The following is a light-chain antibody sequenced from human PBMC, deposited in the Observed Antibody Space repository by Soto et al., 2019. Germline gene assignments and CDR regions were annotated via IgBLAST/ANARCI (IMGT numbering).Light chain of an antibody. J-gene: IGKJ5*01. CDR2: EVS. V-gene: IGKV2-29*03. Sequence: DVVMTQTPLSLSVAPGQPASISCKSSQSLLHITGETFLFWYLQKPGQSPQLLIYEVSTRVSGVPDRFSGSGSGTDFTLEISRVETDDVGIYYCMQALQSLTFGQGTRLEIQ. CDR3: MQALQSLT. CDR1: QSLLHITGETF.